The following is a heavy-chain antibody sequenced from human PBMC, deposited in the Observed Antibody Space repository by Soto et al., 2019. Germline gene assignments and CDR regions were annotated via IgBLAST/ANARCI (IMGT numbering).Heavy chain of an antibody. CDR2: TYYRSKWYN. J-gene: IGHJ5*02. V-gene: IGHV6-1*01. CDR1: GDSVSSNSAA. D-gene: IGHD6-19*01. CDR3: ARDPTGYSSGWYPFNWFDP. Sequence: SQTLSLTCAISGDSVSSNSAAWNWIRQSPSRGLEWLGRTYYRSKWYNDYAVSVKSRITINPDTSKNQFSLQLNSVTPEDTAVYYCARDPTGYSSGWYPFNWFDPWGQGTLVTVSS.